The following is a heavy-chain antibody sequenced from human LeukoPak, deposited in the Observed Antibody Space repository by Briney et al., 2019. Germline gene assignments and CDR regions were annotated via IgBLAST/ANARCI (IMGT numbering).Heavy chain of an antibody. Sequence: PGGSLRLSCADSGFTFSIYTMHSFRQAPGSGLEWVAVISNDGSYINYIDSVRGRFTISRDNSRSTLYLQMDSLRAEDTAVYFCARERASCYFDYWGQGTLVTVSS. CDR3: ARERASCYFDY. CDR2: ISNDGSYI. CDR1: GFTFSIYT. J-gene: IGHJ4*02. V-gene: IGHV3-30*04. D-gene: IGHD2-2*01.